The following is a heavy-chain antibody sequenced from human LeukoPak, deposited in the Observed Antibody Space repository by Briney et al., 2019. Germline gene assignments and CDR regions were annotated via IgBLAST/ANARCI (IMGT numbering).Heavy chain of an antibody. CDR1: AFTFSSYS. V-gene: IGHV3-30*18. CDR2: LSYDGSNK. D-gene: IGHD3-16*01. J-gene: IGHJ6*02. CDR3: AKDTVLGGYYYYGMDV. Sequence: GVTLTLTCAASAFTFSSYSMHRVPQAPGKGREGGAVLSYDGSNKYYADSVKGRFTISRDNSKNTLYLQMNSLRAEDTAVYYCAKDTVLGGYYYYGMDVWGQGTTVTVSS.